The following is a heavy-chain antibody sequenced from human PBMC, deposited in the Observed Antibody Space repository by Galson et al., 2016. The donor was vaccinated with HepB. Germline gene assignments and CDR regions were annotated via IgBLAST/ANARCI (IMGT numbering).Heavy chain of an antibody. Sequence: SLRLSCAASGVTVNSNYMSWVRQAPGKGLEWVSVMYRGGTTFYGASVKGRFTISRDDGKNTLYLQMNSLRAEDTAVYYCASGYDGSAFYDYWGQGTLVTGSS. D-gene: IGHD3-22*01. CDR1: GVTVNSNY. CDR3: ASGYDGSAFYDY. J-gene: IGHJ4*02. V-gene: IGHV3-53*01. CDR2: MYRGGTT.